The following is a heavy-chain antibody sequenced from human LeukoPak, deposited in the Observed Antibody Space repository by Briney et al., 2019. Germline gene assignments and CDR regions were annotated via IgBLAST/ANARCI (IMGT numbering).Heavy chain of an antibody. V-gene: IGHV3-23*01. CDR2: ISRSGTST. J-gene: IGHJ4*02. CDR1: GFTFSTYA. Sequence: AGGSLRLSCAASGFTFSTYAMSWVRQAPGKGLEWVSTISRSGTSTDRADSVKGRFTISRDNSENTLYLQMNSLRAEDTALYYCAKDIHGDYGGVDYWGQGTLVTVSS. CDR3: AKDIHGDYGGVDY. D-gene: IGHD4-17*01.